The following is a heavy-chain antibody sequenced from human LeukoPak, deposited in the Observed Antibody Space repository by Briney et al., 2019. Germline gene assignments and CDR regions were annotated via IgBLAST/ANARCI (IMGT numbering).Heavy chain of an antibody. D-gene: IGHD5-24*01. V-gene: IGHV4-59*01. CDR3: AGSVGGYNPH. CDR1: GGSISSYY. Sequence: SETLSLTCTVSGGSISSYYWSWIRQPPGKGLEWIGYIYYSGSTNYNPSLKSRVTISVDTSKNQFSLKLSSVTAADTAVYYCAGSVGGYNPHWGQGTLVTVSS. J-gene: IGHJ4*02. CDR2: IYYSGST.